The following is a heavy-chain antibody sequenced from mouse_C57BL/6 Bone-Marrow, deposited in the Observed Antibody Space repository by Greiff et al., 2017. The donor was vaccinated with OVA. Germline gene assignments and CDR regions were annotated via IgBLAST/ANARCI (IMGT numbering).Heavy chain of an antibody. CDR1: GFTFSSYA. CDR3: ARDYYGLYYIDY. J-gene: IGHJ2*01. CDR2: ISDGGSYT. Sequence: EVKLVESGGGLVKPGGSLKLSCAASGFTFSSYAMSWVRQTPEKRLEWVATISDGGSYTYYPDNVKGRFTISRDNAKNNLYLQMSHLKSEDTTMDDCARDYYGLYYIDYWGQGTTLTVSA. D-gene: IGHD1-1*01. V-gene: IGHV5-4*01.